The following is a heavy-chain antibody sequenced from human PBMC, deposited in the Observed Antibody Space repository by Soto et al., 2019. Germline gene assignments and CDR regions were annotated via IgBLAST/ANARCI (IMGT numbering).Heavy chain of an antibody. V-gene: IGHV1-24*01. D-gene: IGHD3-10*01. CDR2: FDPEDGET. CDR3: ATVFPVAYYYGSGSYFFDY. CDR1: RYTLTELS. J-gene: IGHJ4*02. Sequence: SVKVSCKVSRYTLTELSMHWVRQAPGKGLEWMGGFDPEDGETIYAQKFQGRVTMTEDTSTDTAYMELSSLRSEDTAVYYCATVFPVAYYYGSGSYFFDYWGQGTLVTVS.